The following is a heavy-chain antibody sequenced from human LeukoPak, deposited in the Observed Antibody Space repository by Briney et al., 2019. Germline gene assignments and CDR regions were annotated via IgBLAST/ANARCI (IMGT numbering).Heavy chain of an antibody. Sequence: GGSLRLSCAASGFTFSFYSMNWVRQAPGKGLEWLSSISGTTTYIYYADSVKGRFTISRDNAKNSLFLEMSSLRAEETAVYYCARDGGSVGTTAVSFDYWGQGTLVTVSS. V-gene: IGHV3-21*01. J-gene: IGHJ4*02. CDR1: GFTFSFYS. D-gene: IGHD1-26*01. CDR2: ISGTTTYI. CDR3: ARDGGSVGTTAVSFDY.